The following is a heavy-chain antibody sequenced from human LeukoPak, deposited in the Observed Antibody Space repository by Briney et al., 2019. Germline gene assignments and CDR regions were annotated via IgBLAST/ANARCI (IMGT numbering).Heavy chain of an antibody. V-gene: IGHV3-53*01. J-gene: IGHJ3*02. CDR2: IYSGGST. D-gene: IGHD3-10*01. CDR3: ASTRVGGTMAFDI. Sequence: GGSLRLSCAASGFTVSSNHVSWVRQAPGKGLEWVSVIYSGGSTFYADSVKGRFTISRDNSKNTLYLQMNSLRADDTAVYYCASTRVGGTMAFDIWGQGTMVTVSS. CDR1: GFTVSSNH.